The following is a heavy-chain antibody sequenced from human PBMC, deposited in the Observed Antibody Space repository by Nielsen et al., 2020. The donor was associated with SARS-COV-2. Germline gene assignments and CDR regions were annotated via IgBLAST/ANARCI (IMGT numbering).Heavy chain of an antibody. CDR1: GFTFSSYA. V-gene: IGHV3-30-3*01. CDR2: ISYDGSNK. J-gene: IGHJ6*02. D-gene: IGHD3-10*01. Sequence: GGSLRLSCAASGFTFSSYAMHWVRQAPGKGLEWVAVISYDGSNKYYADSVKGRFTISRDNSKNTLSLQMNSLRAEDTAVYYCARDSEDITMVRGGYGMDVWGQGTTVTVSS. CDR3: ARDSEDITMVRGGYGMDV.